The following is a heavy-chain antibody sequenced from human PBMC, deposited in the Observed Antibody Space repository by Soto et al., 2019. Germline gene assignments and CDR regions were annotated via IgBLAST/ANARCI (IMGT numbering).Heavy chain of an antibody. D-gene: IGHD3-22*01. J-gene: IGHJ4*02. CDR3: ARTSYYDKTGVFDY. V-gene: IGHV3-33*01. Sequence: QVQVEESGGGVVQPGRSLRLSCAASGFIFSSYGMHWVRQAPGKGLEWVALIWNDGSKEYYADSVKGRFTISRDNHKNTVSLQMSSLRAEDTAVYYCARTSYYDKTGVFDYWGQGTLVTVSS. CDR2: IWNDGSKE. CDR1: GFIFSSYG.